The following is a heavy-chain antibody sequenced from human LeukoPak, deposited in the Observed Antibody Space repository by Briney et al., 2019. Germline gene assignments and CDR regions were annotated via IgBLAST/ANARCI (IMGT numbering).Heavy chain of an antibody. V-gene: IGHV3-23*01. CDR2: ISGDGGDT. Sequence: GGSLRLSCAASGFTFSSYAMNWVRQAPGKGLEWVSTISGDGGDTHYADSVRGRFTISRDNSKNTLYLQMNSLRAEDTAVYYCARAAGDYYGSGSPNYFDYWGQGTLVTVSS. D-gene: IGHD3-10*01. J-gene: IGHJ4*02. CDR1: GFTFSSYA. CDR3: ARAAGDYYGSGSPNYFDY.